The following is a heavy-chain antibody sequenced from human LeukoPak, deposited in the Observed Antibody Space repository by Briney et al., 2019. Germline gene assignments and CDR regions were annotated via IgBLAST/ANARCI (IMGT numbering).Heavy chain of an antibody. CDR2: IYYSGST. J-gene: IGHJ4*02. Sequence: SGTLSLTCTVSGGSVSSGSDSWSWIRQPPGKGLEWVGYIYYSGSTNYNPSLVPRVTMSLDTSKNQFSLKLRSVTAADTAVYYCVRSLRLYNFDYWGQGTLVTVSS. CDR3: VRSLRLYNFDY. V-gene: IGHV4-61*01. CDR1: GGSVSSGSDS.